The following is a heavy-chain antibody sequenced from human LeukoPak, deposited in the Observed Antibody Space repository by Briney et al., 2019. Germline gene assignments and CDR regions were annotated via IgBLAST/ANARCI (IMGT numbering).Heavy chain of an antibody. CDR2: INSDGSST. CDR3: ATTVAGTRNAFDI. J-gene: IGHJ3*02. CDR1: GFTFSSYW. D-gene: IGHD6-19*01. V-gene: IGHV3-74*01. Sequence: GGSLRLSCAASGFTFSSYWMHWVRQAPGKGLVWVSRINSDGSSTSYADSVKGRFTISRDNAKNTLYLQMNSLRAEDTAVYYCATTVAGTRNAFDIWGQGTMVTVSS.